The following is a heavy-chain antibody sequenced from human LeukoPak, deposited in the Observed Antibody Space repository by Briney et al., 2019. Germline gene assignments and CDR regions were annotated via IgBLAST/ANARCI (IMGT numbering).Heavy chain of an antibody. Sequence: SETLSLTCTVSGGSISSSSYYWGWIRQPPGKGLEWIGSIYYSGSTYYNPSLKSRVTISVDTSKNQFSLKLSSVTAADTAVYYCARHWAIAVAGTRRVTALDYWGQGTLVTVSS. V-gene: IGHV4-39*01. CDR3: ARHWAIAVAGTRRVTALDY. D-gene: IGHD6-19*01. CDR2: IYYSGST. CDR1: GGSISSSSYY. J-gene: IGHJ4*02.